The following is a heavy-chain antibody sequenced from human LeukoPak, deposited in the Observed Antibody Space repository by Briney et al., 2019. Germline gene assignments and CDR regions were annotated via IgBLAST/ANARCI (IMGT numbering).Heavy chain of an antibody. Sequence: ASVKVSCKASGYTFTSYGISWVRQAPGQGLEWMGWISAYNGNTNYAQKLQGRVTMTTDTSTSTAYMELRSLRSDDTAVYYCARDYRAYCGGDCHPPRSYWGQGTLVTVSS. CDR1: GYTFTSYG. CDR3: ARDYRAYCGGDCHPPRSY. V-gene: IGHV1-18*01. D-gene: IGHD2-21*02. CDR2: ISAYNGNT. J-gene: IGHJ4*02.